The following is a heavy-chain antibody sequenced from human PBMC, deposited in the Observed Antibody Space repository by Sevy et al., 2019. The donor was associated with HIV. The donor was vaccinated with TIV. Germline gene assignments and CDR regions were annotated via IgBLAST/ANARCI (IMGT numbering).Heavy chain of an antibody. CDR2: IWYDGSNK. Sequence: GGSLRLSCAASGFTFSSYGMYWVRQAPGKGLEWVAVIWYDGSNKYYADSVKGRFTISRDNSKNTLYLQMNSLRAEDTAVYYCARGGYYYDSSGYYYDYAFDIWGQGTMVTVSS. CDR3: ARGGYYYDSSGYYYDYAFDI. J-gene: IGHJ3*02. CDR1: GFTFSSYG. V-gene: IGHV3-33*01. D-gene: IGHD3-22*01.